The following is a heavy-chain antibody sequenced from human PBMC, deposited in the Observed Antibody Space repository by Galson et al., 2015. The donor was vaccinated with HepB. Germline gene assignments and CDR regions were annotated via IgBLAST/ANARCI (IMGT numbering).Heavy chain of an antibody. CDR3: ARGVVVPAAMDYYYYYMDV. D-gene: IGHD2-2*01. V-gene: IGHV1-69*13. CDR1: GGTFSSYA. J-gene: IGHJ6*03. Sequence: SVKVSCKASGGTFSSYAISWVRQAPGQGLEWMGGIIPIFGTANYAQKFQGRVTITADESTSTAYMELSSLRSEDTAVYYCARGVVVPAAMDYYYYYMDVWGKGTLVTVSS. CDR2: IIPIFGTA.